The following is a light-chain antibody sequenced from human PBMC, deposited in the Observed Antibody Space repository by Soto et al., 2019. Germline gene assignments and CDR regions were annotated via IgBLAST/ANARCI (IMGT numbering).Light chain of an antibody. CDR2: GAS. CDR3: QQYGSSPYN. J-gene: IGKJ2*01. V-gene: IGKV3-20*01. CDR1: QSVSSTY. Sequence: EIVLTQSPGTLSLSRGERATLSCRASQSVSSTYLAWYQHKPGQAPRLRTYGASNRATGSPDRFSDSGSGTDFTLTISILEPEDFAVYYCQQYGSSPYNFGQGTKLVIK.